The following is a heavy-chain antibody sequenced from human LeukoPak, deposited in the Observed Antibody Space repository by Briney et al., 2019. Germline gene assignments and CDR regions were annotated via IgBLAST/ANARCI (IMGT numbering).Heavy chain of an antibody. V-gene: IGHV3-74*01. Sequence: GGSLRLSCAASGFTFSSYWMHWVRQAPGKGLVWVSRINSDGSSTSYADSVKGRFTISRDNAKNTLYLQMNSLRAEDTAIYYCARDLAGCPSPSCYGWFDPWGQGTLVTVSS. CDR1: GFTFSSYW. D-gene: IGHD2-2*01. J-gene: IGHJ5*02. CDR3: ARDLAGCPSPSCYGWFDP. CDR2: INSDGSST.